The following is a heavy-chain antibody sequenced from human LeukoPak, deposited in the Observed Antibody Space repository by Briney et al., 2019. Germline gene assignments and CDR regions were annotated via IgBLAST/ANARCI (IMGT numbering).Heavy chain of an antibody. CDR1: GGSISSGPYY. V-gene: IGHV4-39*01. Sequence: SETLSLTCTVSGGSISSGPYYWGWIRQPPGKGLEWIGNIYYGENTYYNPSLKSRVTISIDTSKNQFYLKLSSLTAADTAVYYCARRDDSSGYHKIFDYWGQGTLVTVSS. J-gene: IGHJ4*02. CDR3: ARRDDSSGYHKIFDY. D-gene: IGHD3-22*01. CDR2: IYYGENT.